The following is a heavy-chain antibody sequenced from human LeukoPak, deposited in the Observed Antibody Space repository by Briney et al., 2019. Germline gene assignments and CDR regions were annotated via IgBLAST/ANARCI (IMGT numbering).Heavy chain of an antibody. Sequence: GSLRLSCAASGFTFSSYWMSWVRQAPGKGLEWVANIKQDGSEKYYVDSVKGRFTISRDDAENSLYLQMNSLRAEDTAVYYCARRYLKYSSGWYDAFDIWGQGTMVTVSS. CDR1: GFTFSSYW. CDR2: IKQDGSEK. CDR3: ARRYLKYSSGWYDAFDI. J-gene: IGHJ3*02. V-gene: IGHV3-7*01. D-gene: IGHD6-19*01.